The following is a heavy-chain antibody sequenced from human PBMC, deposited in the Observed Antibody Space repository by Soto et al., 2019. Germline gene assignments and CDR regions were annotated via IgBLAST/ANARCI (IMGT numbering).Heavy chain of an antibody. Sequence: ESGGGLVKPGGSLRLSCAVSGFIFSRYSMNWVRQAPGKGLEWVSSIGTSGSYIYDTDSVKGRFTISRDNTKDSLYLQMNSLRAEDTAIYYCARGSVFIGLDYWGQGTPVIVSS. V-gene: IGHV3-21*01. CDR2: IGTSGSYI. D-gene: IGHD3-3*01. J-gene: IGHJ4*02. CDR1: GFIFSRYS. CDR3: ARGSVFIGLDY.